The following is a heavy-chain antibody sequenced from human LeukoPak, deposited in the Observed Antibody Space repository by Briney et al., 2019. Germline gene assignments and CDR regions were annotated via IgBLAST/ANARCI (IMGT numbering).Heavy chain of an antibody. J-gene: IGHJ4*02. D-gene: IGHD4-17*01. Sequence: ASVRVSCKASGFTFTTYFMHWVRQAPGQGLEWMGIINPSGGSTSYAQKFQGRVTMTRDTSTSTVYMELSSLRSEDTAVYYCARDRGDYGVSYYFDYWGEGTLVTVSS. CDR1: GFTFTTYF. CDR2: INPSGGST. V-gene: IGHV1-46*01. CDR3: ARDRGDYGVSYYFDY.